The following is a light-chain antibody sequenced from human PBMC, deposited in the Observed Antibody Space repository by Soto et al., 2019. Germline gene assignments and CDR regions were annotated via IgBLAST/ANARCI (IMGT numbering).Light chain of an antibody. V-gene: IGKV1-9*01. CDR2: AAS. CDR3: QQLFSYPLFT. J-gene: IGKJ3*01. CDR1: QGISSY. Sequence: DIQLTQSPSFLSASVGDRFTIPCRASQGISSYLAWYQQKPGKAPKLLIYAASTLQSGVPSRFSGSGSGTEFTLTISSLQPEDFASYYCQQLFSYPLFTFGPGTKVDIK.